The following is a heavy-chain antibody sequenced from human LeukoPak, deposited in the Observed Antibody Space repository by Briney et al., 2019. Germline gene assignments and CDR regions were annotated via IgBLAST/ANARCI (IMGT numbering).Heavy chain of an antibody. D-gene: IGHD3-22*01. J-gene: IGHJ6*02. CDR1: GFTFDDYA. CDR3: AKDMEYGDSSGYYYYGMDV. Sequence: PGRSLRLSCAASGFTFDDYAMHWVRQAPGKGLEWVSGISWNSGSIDYADSVKGRFTISRDNAKNSLYLQMNSLRAEDTALYYCAKDMEYGDSSGYYYYGMDVWGQGTTVTVSS. CDR2: ISWNSGSI. V-gene: IGHV3-9*01.